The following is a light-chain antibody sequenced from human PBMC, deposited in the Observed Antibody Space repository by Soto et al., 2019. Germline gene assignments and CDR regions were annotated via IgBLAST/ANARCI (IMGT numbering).Light chain of an antibody. CDR2: KAS. J-gene: IGKJ1*01. Sequence: IPMTQSPSTLYASLGDRVTITCRASQSISSWLAWYQQKPGKAPKLLIYKASSLESGVPSRFSGSGSGTEFTLTISSLQPDDFATYYCQQYNTRRTFGQGTKVDI. CDR1: QSISSW. V-gene: IGKV1-5*01. CDR3: QQYNTRRT.